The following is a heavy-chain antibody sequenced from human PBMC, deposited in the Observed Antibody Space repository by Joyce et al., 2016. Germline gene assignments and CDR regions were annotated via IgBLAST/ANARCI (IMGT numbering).Heavy chain of an antibody. V-gene: IGHV5-51*01. CDR1: GYSFTSYW. D-gene: IGHD3-16*01. CDR2: INPEDCDT. J-gene: IGHJ4*02. CDR3: ARSAVRGTLSPFFDY. Sequence: EVQLVQSGGEVKKPGESLKISCKGVGYSFTSYWLGWVRQMPGKGLELMGIINPEDCDTRYSPSFQGQVTISVDRSIKTAHLRWGSLRASDTAIYYCARSAVRGTLSPFFDYWGQGSLVTVSS.